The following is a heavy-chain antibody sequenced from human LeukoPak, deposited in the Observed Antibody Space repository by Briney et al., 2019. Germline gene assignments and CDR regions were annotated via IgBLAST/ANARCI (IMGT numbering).Heavy chain of an antibody. CDR3: ARFRITMVRGVIIQPFDI. V-gene: IGHV4-34*01. CDR1: GGSFSGYY. D-gene: IGHD3-10*01. J-gene: IGHJ3*02. Sequence: SETLSLTCAVYGGSFSGYYWSWIRQPPGKGLEWIGEINHSGSTNYNPSLKSRVTISVDTSKNQFSLKLSSVTAADTAVYYCARFRITMVRGVIIQPFDIWGQGTMVTVSS. CDR2: INHSGST.